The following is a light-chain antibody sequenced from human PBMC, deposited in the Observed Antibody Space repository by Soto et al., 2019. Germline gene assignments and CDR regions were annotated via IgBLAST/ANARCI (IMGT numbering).Light chain of an antibody. J-gene: IGLJ1*01. CDR2: EVN. CDR3: SSYSTTSTLV. Sequence: QSALTQPASASGSPGQSVTISCTGASSDVGGYDYVSWYQQHPGKAPKLILYEVNNRPSGVSNHFSGSKSGKTASLIISGLQADDEADYYCSSYSTTSTLVFGSGTKLTVL. V-gene: IGLV2-14*01. CDR1: SSDVGGYDY.